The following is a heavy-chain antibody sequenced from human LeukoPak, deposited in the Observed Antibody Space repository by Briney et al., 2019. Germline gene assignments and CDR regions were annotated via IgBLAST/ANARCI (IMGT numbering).Heavy chain of an antibody. V-gene: IGHV1-2*02. CDR1: GYTFTGYY. J-gene: IGHJ6*03. CDR3: ARGAGSYHYYYYYMDV. D-gene: IGHD1-26*01. CDR2: INPNSGGT. Sequence: ASVKVSCKASGYTFTGYYMHWVRQAPGQGLEWMGWINPNSGGTNYAQKFQGRVTMTRDTSISTAYMELSRLRSDDTAVYYCARGAGSYHYYYYYMDVWGKGTTVTVSS.